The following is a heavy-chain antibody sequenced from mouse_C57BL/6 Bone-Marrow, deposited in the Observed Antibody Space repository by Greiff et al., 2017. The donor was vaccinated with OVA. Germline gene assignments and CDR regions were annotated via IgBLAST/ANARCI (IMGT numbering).Heavy chain of an antibody. CDR3: ARRDPYVDV. CDR2: IDPSDSYT. Sequence: QVHVKQPGAELVKPGASVKLSCKASGYTFTSYWMQWVKQRPGQGLEWIGEIDPSDSYTNYNQKFKGKATLTVDTSSSTAYMQLSSLTSEDSAVYYCARRDPYVDVWGTGTTVTVSS. J-gene: IGHJ1*03. CDR1: GYTFTSYW. V-gene: IGHV1-50*01.